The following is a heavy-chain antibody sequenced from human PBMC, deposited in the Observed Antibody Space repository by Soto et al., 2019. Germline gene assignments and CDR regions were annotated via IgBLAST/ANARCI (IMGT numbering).Heavy chain of an antibody. CDR3: AKGGLGDCSTTSGLFRFDY. CDR2: ISDSGST. CDR1: GFTFSRYA. D-gene: IGHD2-2*01. J-gene: IGHJ4*02. V-gene: IGHV3-23*01. Sequence: GGSLRLSCTASGFTFSRYAMSWVRQAPGKGLEWVSTISDSGSTDYAESVKGRLTISRDNSKHTLYLQMNSLRAEDTAVYYCAKGGLGDCSTTSGLFRFDYWGLGALVTVS.